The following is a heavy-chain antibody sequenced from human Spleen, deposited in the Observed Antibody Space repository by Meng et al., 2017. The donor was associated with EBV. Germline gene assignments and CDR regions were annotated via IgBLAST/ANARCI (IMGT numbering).Heavy chain of an antibody. Sequence: EVSLVESGGGVVTPGGSLRLACAASGFTFSRYAMSWVRQAPGKGLEWVSTISGSGGSTSYADSVRGRFTISRDNSKNTLYLQMNSLRAEDTAVYYCAKNPDFLTGNPPDYWGQGTLVTVSS. CDR1: GFTFSRYA. D-gene: IGHD3-9*01. J-gene: IGHJ4*02. V-gene: IGHV3-23*04. CDR2: ISGSGGST. CDR3: AKNPDFLTGNPPDY.